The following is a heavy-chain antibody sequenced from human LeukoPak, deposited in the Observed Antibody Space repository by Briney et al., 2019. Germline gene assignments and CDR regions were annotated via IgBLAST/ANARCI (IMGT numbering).Heavy chain of an antibody. CDR2: IFPGDSDT. Sequence: GESLKISCKGSGYSFTSYWIGWVRQMPGKGLEWMGIIFPGDSDTGYSPSFQGRVTISADKSIRTACLQWSGLKASDTAMYYCARGSSSWLTGAFDIWGQGTMVTVSS. J-gene: IGHJ3*02. V-gene: IGHV5-51*01. CDR1: GYSFTSYW. D-gene: IGHD6-13*01. CDR3: ARGSSSWLTGAFDI.